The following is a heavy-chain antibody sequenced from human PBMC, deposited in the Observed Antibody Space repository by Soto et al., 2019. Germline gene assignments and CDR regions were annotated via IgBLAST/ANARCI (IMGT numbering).Heavy chain of an antibody. Sequence: GGSLRLSCATSGFAFGAYYMTWIRQASGKGLEWVSYISSDSATIYYADSVKGRFTVSRDNAKNSLYLQMNSLRAEDTAIYYCAGDPYYYASDYWGQGTLVTVSS. D-gene: IGHD3-10*01. CDR3: AGDPYYYASDY. CDR1: GFAFGAYY. J-gene: IGHJ4*02. V-gene: IGHV3-11*01. CDR2: ISSDSATI.